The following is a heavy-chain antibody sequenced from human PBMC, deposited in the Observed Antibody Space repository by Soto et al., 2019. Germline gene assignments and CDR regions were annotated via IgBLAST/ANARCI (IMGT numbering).Heavy chain of an antibody. CDR2: INPNSGGT. V-gene: IGHV1-2*04. CDR3: ARDARGDEAPMDY. J-gene: IGHJ4*02. D-gene: IGHD3-10*01. CDR1: GYTFTGYY. Sequence: QVQLVQSGAEVKKPGASVKVSCKASGYTFTGYYMHWVRQAPGQGLEWMGWINPNSGGTNYAQKFEGWVXMTXDXXISTAYRELSRLRSDDTAVYYCARDARGDEAPMDYWGQGTLVTVSS.